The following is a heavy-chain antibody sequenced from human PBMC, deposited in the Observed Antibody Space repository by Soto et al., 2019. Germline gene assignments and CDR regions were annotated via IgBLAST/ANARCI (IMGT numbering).Heavy chain of an antibody. D-gene: IGHD1-1*01. V-gene: IGHV3-21*01. Sequence: PGGSLRLSCAASGFTFSSYSMNWVRQAPGKGLEWVSSISSSSSYIYYADSVKGRFTISRDNAKNSLYLQMNSLRAEDTAVYYCARDQRELSPWAVDNWGQGTLVTVSS. CDR2: ISSSSSYI. J-gene: IGHJ4*01. CDR3: ARDQRELSPWAVDN. CDR1: GFTFSSYS.